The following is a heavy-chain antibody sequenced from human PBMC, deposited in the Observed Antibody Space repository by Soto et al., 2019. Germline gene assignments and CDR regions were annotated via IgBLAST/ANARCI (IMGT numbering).Heavy chain of an antibody. Sequence: QVQLVESGGGVVQPGRSLRLSCAASGFTFSSYGMHWVRQAPGKGLEWVAVISYDGSNKYYADSVKGRFTISRDNSKNTLYLQMNSLRAEDTAVYYCAKYGSGVDAFDIWGQGTMVTVSS. V-gene: IGHV3-30*18. J-gene: IGHJ3*02. CDR1: GFTFSSYG. CDR3: AKYGSGVDAFDI. D-gene: IGHD6-19*01. CDR2: ISYDGSNK.